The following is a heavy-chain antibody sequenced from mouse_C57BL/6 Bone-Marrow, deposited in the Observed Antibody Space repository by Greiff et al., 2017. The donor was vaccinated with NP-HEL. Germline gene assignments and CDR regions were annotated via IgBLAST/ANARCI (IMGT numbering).Heavy chain of an antibody. CDR2: INPDYGTT. V-gene: IGHV1-39*01. CDR1: GYSFTDYY. J-gene: IGHJ2*01. D-gene: IGHD2-2*01. CDR3: AISTMVTTKDD. Sequence: EVQLQQSGPELVKPGASVKISCKASGYSFTDYYMNWVKQSPGKSLEWIGVINPDYGTTSYNQKFKGKATLTVDQSSSTAYMQLNSLTSADSAVYYCAISTMVTTKDDWGQGTTLTVSS.